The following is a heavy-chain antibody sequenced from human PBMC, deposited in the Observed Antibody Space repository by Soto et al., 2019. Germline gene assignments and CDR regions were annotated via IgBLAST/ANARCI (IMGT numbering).Heavy chain of an antibody. J-gene: IGHJ4*02. CDR2: IYQSGST. CDR3: ARGDYNDYFDL. D-gene: IGHD4-4*01. V-gene: IGHV4-30-2*06. Sequence: QVQLQESGPGLVKPSQTLSLTCAVSGVSINAGGYSWNWIRQSPGKALEWMGHIYQSGSTYYKPSLKGRITTSVDMSQTDFSLEVTSVTPADTAVYFCARGDYNDYFDLWGQGALVTVSS. CDR1: GVSINAGGYS.